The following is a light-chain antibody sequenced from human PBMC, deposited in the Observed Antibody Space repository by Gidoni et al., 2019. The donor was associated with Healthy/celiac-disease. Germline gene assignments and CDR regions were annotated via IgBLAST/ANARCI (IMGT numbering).Light chain of an antibody. Sequence: SVGDRVTITCRASQSISSYLNWYQQKPRKAPKLLIYAASSLQSGVPSRFSGSGSGTDFTLTISSLQPEDFATYYCQQSYSTPQVTFGPGTKVDIK. CDR2: AAS. CDR3: QQSYSTPQVT. V-gene: IGKV1-39*01. CDR1: QSISSY. J-gene: IGKJ3*01.